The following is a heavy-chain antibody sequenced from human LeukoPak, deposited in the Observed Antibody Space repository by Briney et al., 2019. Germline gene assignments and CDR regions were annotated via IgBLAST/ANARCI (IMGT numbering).Heavy chain of an antibody. Sequence: GSLRLSCAASGFTFSSYEMNWVRQAPGKGLEWVSSITSSSSYIYYADSVKGRFTISRDNAKNSLYLQMNSLRAEDTAVYYCARDAVGATRYYYYYYMDVWGKGTTVTVSS. J-gene: IGHJ6*03. V-gene: IGHV3-21*01. CDR1: GFTFSSYE. D-gene: IGHD1-26*01. CDR3: ARDAVGATRYYYYYYMDV. CDR2: ITSSSSYI.